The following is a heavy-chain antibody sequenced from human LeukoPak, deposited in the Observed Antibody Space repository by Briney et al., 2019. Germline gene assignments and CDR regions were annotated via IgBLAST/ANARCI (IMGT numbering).Heavy chain of an antibody. CDR3: ARILRLLGFGELLDRRACWFDP. D-gene: IGHD3-10*01. CDR2: INHSGST. J-gene: IGHJ5*02. V-gene: IGHV4-34*01. Sequence: SETLSLTCAVYGGSFSGYYWSWIRQPPGKGLEWIGEINHSGSTNYNPSLKSRVTISVDTSKNQFSLKLSSVTAADTAVYYCARILRLLGFGELLDRRACWFDPWGQGTLVTVSS. CDR1: GGSFSGYY.